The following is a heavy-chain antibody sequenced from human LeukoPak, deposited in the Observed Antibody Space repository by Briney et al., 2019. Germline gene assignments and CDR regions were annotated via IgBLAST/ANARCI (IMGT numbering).Heavy chain of an antibody. J-gene: IGHJ5*02. CDR3: AKVDGSGSYYKPLENWFDP. Sequence: GGSLRLSCAASGFTVSSNYMSWVRQAPGKGLEWVSVIYSGGSTYYADSVKGRFTISRDNSKNTLYLQMNSLRAEDTAVYYCAKVDGSGSYYKPLENWFDPWGQGTLVTVSS. V-gene: IGHV3-53*01. CDR1: GFTVSSNY. D-gene: IGHD3-10*01. CDR2: IYSGGST.